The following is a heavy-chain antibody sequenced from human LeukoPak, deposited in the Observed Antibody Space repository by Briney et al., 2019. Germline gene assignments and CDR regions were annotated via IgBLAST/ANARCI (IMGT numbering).Heavy chain of an antibody. V-gene: IGHV3-30*04. CDR2: ISYDGSNK. CDR3: ARDLGDFYYISLDFDY. CDR1: GFTFSSNA. D-gene: IGHD3-10*01. J-gene: IGHJ4*02. Sequence: GGSLRLSCAATGFTFSSNALHWVRQAPGRGLEWVAVISYDGSNKYYADSVKGRFTISRDNSKNTLYLQMNSLRAEDTAVYYCARDLGDFYYISLDFDYWGQRTLVTVSS.